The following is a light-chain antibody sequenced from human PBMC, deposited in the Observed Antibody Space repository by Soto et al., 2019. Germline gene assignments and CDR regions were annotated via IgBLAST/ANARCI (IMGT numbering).Light chain of an antibody. V-gene: IGKV3-11*01. CDR2: DAF. CDR1: QSVSSY. Sequence: EIVLTQSPATLSLSPGERAALSCRASQSVSSYLAWYQQKPGQAPRLLIYDAFKRATGIPARFSGSGSGTDFTLIISSLEPEDVAVYYCQQRSNWPSTFGGGTKVEVK. J-gene: IGKJ4*01. CDR3: QQRSNWPST.